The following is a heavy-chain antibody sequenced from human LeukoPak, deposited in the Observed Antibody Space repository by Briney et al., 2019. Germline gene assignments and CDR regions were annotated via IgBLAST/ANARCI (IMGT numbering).Heavy chain of an antibody. J-gene: IGHJ4*02. Sequence: PGGSLRLSCAASGFTFDDYTMHWVRQAPGKGLEWVSLISWDGDNTYYADSVKGRFTISRDNSKNSLYLQMNSLRTEDTALYYRAKDSDYGGNSGNFDYWGQGTLVTVSS. CDR3: AKDSDYGGNSGNFDY. V-gene: IGHV3-43*01. CDR2: ISWDGDNT. CDR1: GFTFDDYT. D-gene: IGHD4-23*01.